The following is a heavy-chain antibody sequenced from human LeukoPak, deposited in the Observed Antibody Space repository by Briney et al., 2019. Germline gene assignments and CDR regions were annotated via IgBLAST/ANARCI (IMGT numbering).Heavy chain of an antibody. CDR3: ARGSGSGWGDAFDI. CDR2: MNPNSGNT. CDR1: GYTFTSYD. Sequence: ASVKVSCKASGYTFTSYDINWVRQATGQELEWMGWMNPNSGNTGYAQKFQGRVTMTRNTSISTAYMELSSLRSEDTAVYYCARGSGSGWGDAFDIWGQGTMVTVSS. J-gene: IGHJ3*02. V-gene: IGHV1-8*01. D-gene: IGHD6-19*01.